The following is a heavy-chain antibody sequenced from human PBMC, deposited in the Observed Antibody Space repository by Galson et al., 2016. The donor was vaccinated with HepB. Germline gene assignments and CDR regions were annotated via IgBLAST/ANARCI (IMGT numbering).Heavy chain of an antibody. CDR1: GGFFRGYY. D-gene: IGHD3-16*01. V-gene: IGHV4-34*01. J-gene: IGHJ4*02. CDR2: INHDGST. CDR3: AKTYSYGLRFDY. Sequence: SETLSLTCAVYGGFFRGYYWSWIRQPPGKRLEWIGEINHDGSTNYNPSLESRGTISVDTSKNQFSLRLRSLTAADTAVYYCAKTYSYGLRFDYWGQGTPVTVSS.